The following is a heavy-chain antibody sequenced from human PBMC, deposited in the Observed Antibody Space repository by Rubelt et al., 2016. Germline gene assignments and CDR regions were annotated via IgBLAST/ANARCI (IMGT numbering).Heavy chain of an antibody. CDR1: GYSFTTYS. J-gene: IGHJ4*02. CDR3: ATGYSRGWYVAY. CDR2: INAGNGNT. V-gene: IGHV1-3*01. Sequence: QVQLVQSGAEVKKPGASVKVSCKAAGYSFTTYSIHWVRQAPGQRLEWMGWINAGNGNTKYSQKFQGRVIITRNTASSTADMELSSLRSEDTSIYYCATGYSRGWYVAYWGQGTLVTVSS. D-gene: IGHD6-19*01.